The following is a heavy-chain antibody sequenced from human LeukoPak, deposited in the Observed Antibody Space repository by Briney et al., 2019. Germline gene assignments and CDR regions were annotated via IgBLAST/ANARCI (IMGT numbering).Heavy chain of an antibody. CDR1: GGTFSSYA. Sequence: SVKVSCKASGGTFSSYAISWVRQAPGQGLEWMGGIIPIFGTANYAQKFQGRVTITADEATSTAYMELSSLRSEDTAVYYCARVKDGYNREAFDIWGQGTMVTVSS. D-gene: IGHD5-24*01. CDR2: IIPIFGTA. V-gene: IGHV1-69*13. CDR3: ARVKDGYNREAFDI. J-gene: IGHJ3*02.